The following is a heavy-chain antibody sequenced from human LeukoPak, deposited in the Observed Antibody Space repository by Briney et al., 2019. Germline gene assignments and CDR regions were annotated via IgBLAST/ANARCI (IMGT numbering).Heavy chain of an antibody. J-gene: IGHJ4*02. D-gene: IGHD6-19*01. CDR1: GYTFTSYY. CDR2: INPSGGST. Sequence: ASVKVSCKASGYTFTSYYMHWVRQAPGQGLEWMGIINPSGGSTSYAQKFQGRVTMTRDTSTSTVYMEPSSLRSEDTAVYYCASHSSGWTMGGYWGQGTLVTVSS. V-gene: IGHV1-46*01. CDR3: ASHSSGWTMGGY.